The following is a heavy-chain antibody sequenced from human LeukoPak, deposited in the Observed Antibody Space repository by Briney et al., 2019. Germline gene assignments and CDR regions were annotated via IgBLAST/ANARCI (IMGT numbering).Heavy chain of an antibody. D-gene: IGHD2-8*01. CDR1: GGSISSGGYY. CDR2: IYYSGST. V-gene: IGHV4-31*03. CDR3: ARGNSLMVLNRYLDY. J-gene: IGHJ4*02. Sequence: PSETLSLTCTVSGGSISSGGYYWSWIRQHPGKGLEWIGYIYYSGSTYYNPSLKSRVTISVDTSKNQFSLKLSSVTAADTAVNYCARGNSLMVLNRYLDYWGQGTLVTVSS.